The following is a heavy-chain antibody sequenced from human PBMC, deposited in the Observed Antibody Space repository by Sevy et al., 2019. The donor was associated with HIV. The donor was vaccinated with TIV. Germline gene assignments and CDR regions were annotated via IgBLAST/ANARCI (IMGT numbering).Heavy chain of an antibody. CDR2: IIPIFGTT. V-gene: IGHV1-69*13. J-gene: IGHJ5*02. Sequence: ASVKVSCKASGGTFNRYAISWVRQAPGHGLEWLGGIIPIFGTTNYAQKFQGRVPITADESTSTAYMEVSSLRSEDTAVYYCARLTVAGLGGWFDPWGHGTLVTVSS. D-gene: IGHD6-19*01. CDR3: ARLTVAGLGGWFDP. CDR1: GGTFNRYA.